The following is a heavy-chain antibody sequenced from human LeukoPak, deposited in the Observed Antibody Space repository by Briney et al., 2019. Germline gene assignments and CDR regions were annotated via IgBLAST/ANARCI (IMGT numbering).Heavy chain of an antibody. Sequence: SETLSLTCTVSGGSISSYYWSWIRQPAGKGLEWIGRIYTSGSTNYNPSLKSRVTMSVDTSKNQFSLKLSSVTAADTAVYYCARVHYDILTGYPSCWYFDLWGRGTLVTVSS. J-gene: IGHJ2*01. V-gene: IGHV4-4*07. D-gene: IGHD3-9*01. CDR3: ARVHYDILTGYPSCWYFDL. CDR1: GGSISSYY. CDR2: IYTSGST.